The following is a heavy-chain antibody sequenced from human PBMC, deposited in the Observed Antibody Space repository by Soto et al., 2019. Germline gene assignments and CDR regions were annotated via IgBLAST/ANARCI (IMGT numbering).Heavy chain of an antibody. J-gene: IGHJ6*04. CDR2: IQSGGPT. D-gene: IGHD2-15*01. CDR3: ARDDVLCDGGRCYGVPLDL. V-gene: IGHV3-66*01. CDR1: GFTVSSKY. Sequence: GGSLRLSCAASGFTVSSKYMSWVRQAPGKGLEWVSLIQSGGPTYYADSVKGRFTISRDTSENTVHLQMDSLRAEDTAVYYCARDDVLCDGGRCYGVPLDLWGKGTTVTASS.